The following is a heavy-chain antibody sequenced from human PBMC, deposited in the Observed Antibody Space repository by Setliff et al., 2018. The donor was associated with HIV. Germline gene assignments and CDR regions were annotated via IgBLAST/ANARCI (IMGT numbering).Heavy chain of an antibody. CDR2: MNPASGST. D-gene: IGHD1-26*01. V-gene: IGHV1-8*01. CDR3: ARGARLVGRAVVLYYFDH. CDR1: GYTFISFD. J-gene: IGHJ4*02. Sequence: ASVKASCKASGYTFISFDINWVRQATGQGPEWMGWMNPASGSTGYAQRFRGRLTMTRDASMDTAYMELTSLRSEDTALYYCARGARLVGRAVVLYYFDHWGQGTLVTVSS.